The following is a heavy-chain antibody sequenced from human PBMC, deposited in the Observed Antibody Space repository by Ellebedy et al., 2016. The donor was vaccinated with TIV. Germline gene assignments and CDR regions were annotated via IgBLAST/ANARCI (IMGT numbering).Heavy chain of an antibody. CDR2: ISGSADST. D-gene: IGHD3-16*01. J-gene: IGHJ4*02. CDR1: GFTFSNYA. V-gene: IGHV3-23*01. CDR3: AKDEPWREYIWGSWRQDY. Sequence: GESLKISXAASGFTFSNYAMSWVRQAPGKGLEWVSAISGSADSTYYADSVKGRFSISRDNSKNTLYLQMNSLRAEDTAVYYCAKDEPWREYIWGSWRQDYWGQGTLVTVSS.